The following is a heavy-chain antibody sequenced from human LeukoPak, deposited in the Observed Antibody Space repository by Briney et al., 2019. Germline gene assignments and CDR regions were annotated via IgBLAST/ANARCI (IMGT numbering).Heavy chain of an antibody. V-gene: IGHV3-7*01. J-gene: IGHJ4*02. Sequence: PGGSLRLSCAASGFTFSSYWMNWVLQAPGKGLEWVANINGDGRDKYYVGSVRGRFTISRDNADNALYLQINSLRGDDTALYYCARGVDSAIDWWGQGTLVTVSS. CDR2: INGDGRDK. D-gene: IGHD3-9*01. CDR1: GFTFSSYW. CDR3: ARGVDSAIDW.